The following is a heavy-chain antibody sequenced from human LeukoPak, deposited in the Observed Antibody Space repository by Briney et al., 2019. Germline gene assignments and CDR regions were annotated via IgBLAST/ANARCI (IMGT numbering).Heavy chain of an antibody. V-gene: IGHV3-23*01. CDR3: AKDTRWLQFDFDY. D-gene: IGHD5-24*01. J-gene: IGHJ4*02. CDR2: ISGSGGST. CDR1: GFTFSSYA. Sequence: GGSLRLSCAASGFTFSSYAMSCVRQAPGKGLEWVAAISGSGGSTYYEDSVKGRFTISRDNSKNTLYLQMDSLRAEDTAVYYCAKDTRWLQFDFDYWGQGTLVTVSS.